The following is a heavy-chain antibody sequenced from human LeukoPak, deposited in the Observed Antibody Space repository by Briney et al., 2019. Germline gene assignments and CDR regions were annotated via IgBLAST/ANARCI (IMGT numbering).Heavy chain of an antibody. J-gene: IGHJ4*02. D-gene: IGHD6-19*01. Sequence: PSETLSLTCTVSGGSISSSSYFWGWIRQPPVKGLEWIGSIYYSGSTYYNPSLKSRVTISVDMSKNQFSMKLSSVTAADTAVYYCARGGSGWPFDYWGQGTLVTVSS. CDR2: IYYSGST. CDR3: ARGGSGWPFDY. CDR1: GGSISSSSYF. V-gene: IGHV4-39*01.